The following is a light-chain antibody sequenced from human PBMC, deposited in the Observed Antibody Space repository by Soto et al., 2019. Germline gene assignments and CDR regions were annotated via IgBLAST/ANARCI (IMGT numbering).Light chain of an antibody. CDR1: QSVSSSY. J-gene: IGKJ3*01. Sequence: EIVLTQSPGTLSLSPGERATLSCRASQSVSSSYLAWYQQKPGQAPRLLIYGASSRATGIPDRFSGSGSGTDFALIIGGLEAVAFSVYYRQQEGSSLRFTSGPGTRVDIK. CDR3: QQEGSSLRFT. V-gene: IGKV3-20*01. CDR2: GAS.